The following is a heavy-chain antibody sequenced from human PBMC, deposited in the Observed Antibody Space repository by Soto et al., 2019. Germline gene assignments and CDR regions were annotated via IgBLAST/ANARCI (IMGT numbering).Heavy chain of an antibody. Sequence: GGSLRLSCAASGFTFSSYGMHWVRQAPGKGLEWVAVIWYDGSNKYYADSVKGRFTISRDNSKNTLYLQMNSLRAEDTAVYYCARESYGGAHNYYYYGMDVWGQGTTVTVSS. CDR1: GFTFSSYG. J-gene: IGHJ6*02. CDR2: IWYDGSNK. D-gene: IGHD4-17*01. V-gene: IGHV3-33*01. CDR3: ARESYGGAHNYYYYGMDV.